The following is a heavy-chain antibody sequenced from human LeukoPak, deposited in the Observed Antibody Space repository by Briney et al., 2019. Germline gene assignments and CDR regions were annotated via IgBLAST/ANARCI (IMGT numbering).Heavy chain of an antibody. CDR3: ARVGSSGYFDY. V-gene: IGHV3-30*03. J-gene: IGHJ4*02. CDR1: GFTLSSHV. Sequence: GKSLRLSCVVSGFTLSSHVMYWIRQAPGKGLEWVALTSYDGSNTDYTDSVKGRFIISRDNPRNTLYLQMNSLSAEDTAFYYCARVGSSGYFDYWGQGALVTVSS. D-gene: IGHD3-22*01. CDR2: TSYDGSNT.